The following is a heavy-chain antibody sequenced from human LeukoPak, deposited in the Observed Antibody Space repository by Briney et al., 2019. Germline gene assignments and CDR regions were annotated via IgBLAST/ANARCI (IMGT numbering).Heavy chain of an antibody. V-gene: IGHV3-30*18. D-gene: IGHD4-17*01. CDR3: AKDRRTVTRDAFDI. CDR2: ISYDGSNK. Sequence: GRSLRLSCAASGFTFSSYGMHWVRPAPGKGLEWVAVISYDGSNKYYADSVKGRFTISRDNSKNTLYLQMNSLRAEDTAVYYCAKDRRTVTRDAFDIWGQGTMVTVSS. J-gene: IGHJ3*02. CDR1: GFTFSSYG.